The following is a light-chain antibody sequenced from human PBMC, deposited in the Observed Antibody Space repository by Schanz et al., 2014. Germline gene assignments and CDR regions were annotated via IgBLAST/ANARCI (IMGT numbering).Light chain of an antibody. CDR1: QSVSTTH. CDR3: QHYSLSPL. V-gene: IGKV3-20*01. Sequence: EIVLTQSPGTLSLSPGERATLSCRASQSVSTTHLAWYQQKPGQAPRFLIYGASSRATGIPDRFSGSGSGTDFALTISRLEPEDFAVYYCQHYSLSPLFGQGTKVDI. CDR2: GAS. J-gene: IGKJ1*01.